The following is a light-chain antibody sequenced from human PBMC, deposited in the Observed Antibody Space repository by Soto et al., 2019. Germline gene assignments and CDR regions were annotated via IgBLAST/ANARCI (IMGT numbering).Light chain of an antibody. J-gene: IGKJ5*01. V-gene: IGKV1-9*01. CDR2: AAS. CDR3: QQLNSYPH. Sequence: DLQLTQSPSFLSASVGDRVTITCRAGQGISSYLAWYQQKPGKAPKLLIYAASTLQSGVPSRFSGSGSGTEFTLTISSLQPEDFATYYCQQLNSYPHFGQGTRLEIK. CDR1: QGISSY.